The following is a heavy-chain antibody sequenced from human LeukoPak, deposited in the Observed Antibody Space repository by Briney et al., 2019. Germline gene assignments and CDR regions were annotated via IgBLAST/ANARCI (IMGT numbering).Heavy chain of an antibody. Sequence: SQTLSLTCTVSGGSISSGDYPWRWIRQPPGKGLGWIGYIFHTGHTSYNPSLKSRVTISVDMSKNQLSLRLTSVTAADTAVYYCARGFYGAGSHFDFWGQGTLVTVSS. CDR3: ARGFYGAGSHFDF. V-gene: IGHV4-30-2*01. J-gene: IGHJ4*02. CDR1: GGSISSGDYP. D-gene: IGHD3-10*01. CDR2: IFHTGHT.